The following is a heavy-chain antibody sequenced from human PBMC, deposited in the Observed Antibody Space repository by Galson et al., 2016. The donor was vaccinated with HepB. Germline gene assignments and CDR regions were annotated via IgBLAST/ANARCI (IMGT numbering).Heavy chain of an antibody. Sequence: SLRLSCAASGFTFTNFGMHWVRQAPGKGLEWVAVIWYDASNEYYADSLEGRFTISGDNSKNTLYLQMNSLRAEDTAIYYCARDMYFYGSGSLRTYAMDVWGQGTLVTVSS. V-gene: IGHV3-33*01. CDR2: IWYDASNE. CDR3: ARDMYFYGSGSLRTYAMDV. D-gene: IGHD3-10*01. J-gene: IGHJ4*02. CDR1: GFTFTNFG.